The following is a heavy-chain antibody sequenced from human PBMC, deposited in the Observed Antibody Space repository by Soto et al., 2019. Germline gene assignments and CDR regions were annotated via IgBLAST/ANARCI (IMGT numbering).Heavy chain of an antibody. V-gene: IGHV3-23*01. Sequence: GGSLRLSCAASGFTFSSYAMSWVRQAPGKGLEWVSAISGSGGSTYYADSVKGRFTISRDNSKSTLYLQMNSLRAEDTAVYYCAKGSNSPLRLLWGQGALVTVSS. D-gene: IGHD3-16*01. CDR2: ISGSGGST. CDR3: AKGSNSPLRLL. CDR1: GFTFSSYA. J-gene: IGHJ4*02.